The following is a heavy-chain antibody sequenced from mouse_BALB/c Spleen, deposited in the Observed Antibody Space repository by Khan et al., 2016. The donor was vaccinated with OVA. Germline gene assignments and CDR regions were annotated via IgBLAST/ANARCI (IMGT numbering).Heavy chain of an antibody. Sequence: EVKLEESGGGLVKPGGPLKLSCSASGFTFSSYAMSWVRQTPEKRLELVATISSGGHYTFYPDSVKGRFPISRDNARNTLYLQMNSLRSEDTAMYYCASSVVDYCGRDFWGQGTSVTVSS. CDR3: ASSVVDYCGRDF. CDR2: ISSGGHYT. J-gene: IGHJ4*01. CDR1: GFTFSSYA. V-gene: IGHV5-9-3*01. D-gene: IGHD1-1*02.